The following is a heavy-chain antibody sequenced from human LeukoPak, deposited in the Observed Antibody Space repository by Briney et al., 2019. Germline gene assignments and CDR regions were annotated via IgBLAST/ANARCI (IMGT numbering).Heavy chain of an antibody. D-gene: IGHD4-11*01. CDR3: ARGSGYSNYEFDP. J-gene: IGHJ5*02. CDR2: IYTSGST. V-gene: IGHV4-61*02. CDR1: GGSISSGTFY. Sequence: SSETLSLTCTVSGGSISSGTFYWSWIRQPAGKGLEWIGRIYTSGSTNYNPSLKSRVTISVDTSKNQFSLKLSSVTAADTAVYYCARGSGYSNYEFDPWGQGTLVTVSS.